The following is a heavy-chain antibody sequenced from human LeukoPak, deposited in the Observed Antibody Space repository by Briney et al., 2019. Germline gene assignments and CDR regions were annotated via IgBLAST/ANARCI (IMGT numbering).Heavy chain of an antibody. Sequence: GGSLRLSCAASGFTFSSCEVNWVRQAPGKGLEWISYISSSGSTIYYADSVKGRFTISRDNAKNSLYLQVNSLRAEDTAVYYCARDRDWSFDYWGQGTLVTVSS. V-gene: IGHV3-48*03. CDR1: GFTFSSCE. J-gene: IGHJ4*02. CDR2: ISSSGSTI. CDR3: ARDRDWSFDY. D-gene: IGHD3/OR15-3a*01.